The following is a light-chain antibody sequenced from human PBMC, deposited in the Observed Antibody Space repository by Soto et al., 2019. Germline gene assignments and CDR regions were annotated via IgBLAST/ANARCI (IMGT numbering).Light chain of an antibody. CDR3: SSYTSKSSRI. J-gene: IGLJ2*01. V-gene: IGLV2-14*01. Sequence: QSLLTQPASVSGSPGQSITSSCAGTMRDVGAYNLVSWYQQHPGRAPQLIIYEVRNRPSGISFRFSGSKSGNTASLTISGLQAEDEADYYCSSYTSKSSRIFGGGTKGTVL. CDR1: MRDVGAYNL. CDR2: EVR.